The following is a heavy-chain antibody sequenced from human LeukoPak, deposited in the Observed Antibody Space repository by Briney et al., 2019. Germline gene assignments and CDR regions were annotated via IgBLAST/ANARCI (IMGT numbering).Heavy chain of an antibody. CDR2: IYYSGST. D-gene: IGHD3-3*01. Sequence: SETQSLTCTVSGGSISSSSYYWGWIRQPPGKGLEWIGSIYYSGSTYYNPSLKSRVTISVDTSKNQFSLKLSSVTAADTAVYYCARRSGSYYFDYWGQGTLVTVSS. V-gene: IGHV4-39*01. CDR3: ARRSGSYYFDY. J-gene: IGHJ4*02. CDR1: GGSISSSSYY.